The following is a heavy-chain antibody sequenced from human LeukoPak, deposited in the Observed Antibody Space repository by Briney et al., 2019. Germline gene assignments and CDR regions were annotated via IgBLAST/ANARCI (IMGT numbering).Heavy chain of an antibody. Sequence: GASVKVSCKASGYTFTGYYMHWVRQAPGQGLEWMGWINPNSGGTNYAQKFQGRVTMTRDTSTSTVYMELSSLRSEDTAVYYCARARKSSHFDYWGQGTLVTVSS. CDR2: INPNSGGT. CDR1: GYTFTGYY. V-gene: IGHV1-2*02. CDR3: ARARKSSHFDY. J-gene: IGHJ4*02.